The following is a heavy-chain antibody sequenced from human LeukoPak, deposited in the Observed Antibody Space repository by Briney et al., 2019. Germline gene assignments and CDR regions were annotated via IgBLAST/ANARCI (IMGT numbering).Heavy chain of an antibody. CDR3: ARDSRPYYDSRGGWFDP. Sequence: EASVKVSCKASGGTFSSYAISWVRQVPGQGLEWMGRIIPILGIANYAQKFQGRVTITADKSTSTAYMELSSLRSEDTAVYYCARDSRPYYDSRGGWFDPWGQGTLVTVSS. CDR1: GGTFSSYA. J-gene: IGHJ5*02. D-gene: IGHD3-22*01. V-gene: IGHV1-69*04. CDR2: IIPILGIA.